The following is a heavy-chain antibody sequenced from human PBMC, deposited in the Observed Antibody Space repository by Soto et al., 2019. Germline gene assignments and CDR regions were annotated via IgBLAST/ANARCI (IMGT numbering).Heavy chain of an antibody. D-gene: IGHD3-16*01. CDR1: GGSISSGDYY. CDR3: ARKPGVITYYYYYGMDV. J-gene: IGHJ6*02. V-gene: IGHV4-30-4*01. Sequence: QVQLQESGPGLVKPSQTLSLTCTVSGGSISSGDYYWSWIRQPPGKGLEWIGYIYYSGSTYYNPSLKSRVTITADTSKNQFSLKRSSVTAADTAVYYCARKPGVITYYYYYGMDVWGQGTTVTVSS. CDR2: IYYSGST.